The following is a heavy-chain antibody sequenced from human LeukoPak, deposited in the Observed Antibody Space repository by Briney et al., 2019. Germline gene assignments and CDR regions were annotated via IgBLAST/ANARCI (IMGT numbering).Heavy chain of an antibody. V-gene: IGHV3-30*03. CDR3: AREITMLACFDY. CDR1: GFTFSSYG. D-gene: IGHD3-10*01. Sequence: GGSLRLSCAASGFTFSSYGMHWVRQAPGKGLEWVAVVSSDGSNKNYGNSVKGRFTISRDNSKNTLYLQMNSLRADDTAVYYCAREITMLACFDYWGQGTLVTVSS. J-gene: IGHJ4*02. CDR2: VSSDGSNK.